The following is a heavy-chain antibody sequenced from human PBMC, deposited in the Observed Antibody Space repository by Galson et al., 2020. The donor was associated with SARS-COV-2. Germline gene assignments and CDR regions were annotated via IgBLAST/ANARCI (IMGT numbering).Heavy chain of an antibody. Sequence: SETLSLTCTVSGGSISSGSYYWSWIRQSPGEGLEWIGYTYHRGSTFYSPSLKSRSPILLDASQSQFSLKLTSVTAADTAVYYCARWTLFGVAPDGEYYYGMDVWGPGTTVTVS. CDR1: GGSISSGSYY. CDR2: TYHRGST. CDR3: ARWTLFGVAPDGEYYYGMDV. J-gene: IGHJ6*02. V-gene: IGHV4-31*03. D-gene: IGHD3-3*01.